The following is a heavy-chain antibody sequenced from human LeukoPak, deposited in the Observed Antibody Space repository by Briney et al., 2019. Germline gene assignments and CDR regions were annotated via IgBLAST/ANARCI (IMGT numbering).Heavy chain of an antibody. CDR1: GFTFSSYG. D-gene: IGHD5-24*01. CDR2: IWYDGSNK. CDR3: ARDWSRKMATTLGY. J-gene: IGHJ4*02. Sequence: GGSLRLSCAASGFTFSSYGMHWVRQAPGKGLEWVAVIWYDGSNKYYADSVKGRFTISRDNSKNTLYLQMNSLRAEDTAVYYCARDWSRKMATTLGYWGQGTLVTVSS. V-gene: IGHV3-33*01.